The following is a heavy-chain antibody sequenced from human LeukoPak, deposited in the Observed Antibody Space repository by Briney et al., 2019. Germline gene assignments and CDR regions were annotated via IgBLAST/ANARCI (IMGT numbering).Heavy chain of an antibody. CDR3: ARNRYCSSTSCYTVHYMDV. CDR1: GYSISSGYY. CDR2: IYHSGST. J-gene: IGHJ6*03. D-gene: IGHD2-2*02. Sequence: PSETLSLTCTVSGYSISSGYYWGWIRQPPGKGLEWIGSIYHSGSTYYNPSLKSRVTISVDTSKNQFSLKLSSVTAADTAVYYCARNRYCSSTSCYTVHYMDVWGKGTTVTVSS. V-gene: IGHV4-38-2*02.